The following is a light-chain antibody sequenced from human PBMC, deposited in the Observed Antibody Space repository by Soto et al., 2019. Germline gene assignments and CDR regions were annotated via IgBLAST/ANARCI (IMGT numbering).Light chain of an antibody. Sequence: ESMLTQSPATLSLSPGERATLSCRASQSVRSYLAWYQQKPGQAPRLLVYDASNRAPGIPARFSGSGSGTDFTLPISSLEPDDFAVYYCQQRSSWPRITVGQGTRLEIK. CDR2: DAS. J-gene: IGKJ5*01. CDR3: QQRSSWPRIT. CDR1: QSVRSY. V-gene: IGKV3-11*01.